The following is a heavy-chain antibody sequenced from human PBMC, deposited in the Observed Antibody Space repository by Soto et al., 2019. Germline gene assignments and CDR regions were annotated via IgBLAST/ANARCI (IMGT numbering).Heavy chain of an antibody. CDR3: ARDHLFYGYYGKEYYYYMDV. J-gene: IGHJ6*03. Sequence: QVQLQESGPGLVKPSETLSLTCTVSGGSISSYYWSWIRQPPGKGLEWIGYIYYSGSTNYNPSLKSRVTISVDTSKNQFSLKLSSVTAADTAVYYCARDHLFYGYYGKEYYYYMDVWGKGTTVTVSS. V-gene: IGHV4-59*01. CDR2: IYYSGST. D-gene: IGHD4-17*01. CDR1: GGSISSYY.